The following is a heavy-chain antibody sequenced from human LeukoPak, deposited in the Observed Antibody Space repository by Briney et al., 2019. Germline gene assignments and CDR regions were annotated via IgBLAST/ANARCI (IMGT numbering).Heavy chain of an antibody. V-gene: IGHV3-21*01. CDR2: ISSSSSYI. D-gene: IGHD1-7*01. J-gene: IGHJ3*02. CDR3: AAIWTGITGTTGNDAFDI. Sequence: PGGSLRLSCAASGFTFSSYSMNWVRQAPGKGLEWVSSISSSSSYIYYADSVKGRFTISRDNAKNSLYLQMNSLRAEDTAVYYCAAIWTGITGTTGNDAFDIWGQGTMVTVSS. CDR1: GFTFSSYS.